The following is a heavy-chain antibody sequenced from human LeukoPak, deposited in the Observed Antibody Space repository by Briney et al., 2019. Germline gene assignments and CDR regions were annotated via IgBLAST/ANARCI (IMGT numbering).Heavy chain of an antibody. CDR3: ARVVSSSSGTTYYYYMDV. Sequence: PSETLSLTCTVSGGSISSYYWSWIRQPPGKGLEWIGYIYYSGSTNYNLSLKSRVTISIDTSKNQFSLKLNSVTAADTAVYYCARVVSSSSGTTYYYYMDVWGKGTTVTVSS. CDR1: GGSISSYY. D-gene: IGHD3-22*01. CDR2: IYYSGST. J-gene: IGHJ6*03. V-gene: IGHV4-59*01.